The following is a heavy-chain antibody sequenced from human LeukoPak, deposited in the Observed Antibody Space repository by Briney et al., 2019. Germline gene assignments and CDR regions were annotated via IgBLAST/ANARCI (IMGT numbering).Heavy chain of an antibody. D-gene: IGHD1-26*01. CDR2: IYDGGST. CDR3: ARGWGSGIVN. Sequence: RGSLRLSCAASGFTVSSNYMSWVRQAPGKGLEWVSVIYDGGSTYYAGSVRGRFTVSRDNSKNTLYLQMNSLRAEDTAVYYCARGWGSGIVNWGQGTLVTVSS. CDR1: GFTVSSNY. J-gene: IGHJ4*02. V-gene: IGHV3-53*01.